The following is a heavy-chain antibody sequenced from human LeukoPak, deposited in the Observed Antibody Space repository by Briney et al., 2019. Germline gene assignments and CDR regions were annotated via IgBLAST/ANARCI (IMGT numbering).Heavy chain of an antibody. V-gene: IGHV3-48*04. Sequence: GGSLRLTCTASGFTFNSYSLNWVRQAPGTGLEWVSFISASSSVRYYADSVKGRFTISRDNAKNSLYLQMSSLRAEDTAVYYCARDRVGSYSEIDYWGQGTLVTVSS. D-gene: IGHD1-26*01. CDR1: GFTFNSYS. CDR3: ARDRVGSYSEIDY. J-gene: IGHJ4*02. CDR2: ISASSSVR.